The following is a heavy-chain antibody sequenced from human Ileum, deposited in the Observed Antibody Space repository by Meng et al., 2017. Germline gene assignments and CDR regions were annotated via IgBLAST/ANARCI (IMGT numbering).Heavy chain of an antibody. D-gene: IGHD4-17*01. CDR3: ARSLGYGDYWSY. J-gene: IGHJ4*02. CDR1: GFTFSSYA. V-gene: IGHV3-30*01. Sequence: QVRLGEAGGGVVQPGRSLRLSCAASGFTFSSYAMHWVRQAPGKGLEWVAVISYDGSNKYYADSVKGRFTISRDNSKNTLYLQMNSLRAEDTAVYYCARSLGYGDYWSYWGQGTLVTVSS. CDR2: ISYDGSNK.